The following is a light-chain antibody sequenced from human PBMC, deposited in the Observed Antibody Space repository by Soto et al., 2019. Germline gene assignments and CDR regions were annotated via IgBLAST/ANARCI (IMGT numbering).Light chain of an antibody. Sequence: IQMTQSPSSLSASVGDRVTITCRASQSISSWLAWYQQKPGKAPKLLIYKASSLESGVPSRFSGSGSGTEFTLTISSLQPDDFATYYCQQYNSYWTFGQGTKADI. CDR1: QSISSW. CDR3: QQYNSYWT. CDR2: KAS. J-gene: IGKJ1*01. V-gene: IGKV1-5*03.